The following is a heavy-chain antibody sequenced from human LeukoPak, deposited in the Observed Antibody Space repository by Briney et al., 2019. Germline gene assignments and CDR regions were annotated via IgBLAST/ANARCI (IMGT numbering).Heavy chain of an antibody. V-gene: IGHV1-2*02. CDR2: INPNSGGT. J-gene: IGHJ3*02. D-gene: IGHD2-2*01. CDR1: GYTFTGYY. Sequence: ASVKVSCKASGYTFTGYYMHWVRQAPGQGLEWMGWINPNSGGTNYAQKFQSRVTMTRDTSISTAYMELSRLRSGDTAVYYCAIEINVPGFDAFDIWGQGTMVTVSS. CDR3: AIEINVPGFDAFDI.